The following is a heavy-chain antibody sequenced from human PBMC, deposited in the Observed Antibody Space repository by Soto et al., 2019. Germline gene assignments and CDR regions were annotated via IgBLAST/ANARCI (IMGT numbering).Heavy chain of an antibody. J-gene: IGHJ4*02. CDR3: AAGPRIMIAYDY. CDR1: GFTFSSYA. Sequence: GGSLRLSCAASGFTFSSYAMSWVRQAPGKGLEWVSAISGSGGSTYYADSVKGRFTISRDNSKNTLYLQMNSLRAEDTAVYYCAAGPRIMIAYDYWGQGTLVTVSS. D-gene: IGHD3-16*01. CDR2: ISGSGGST. V-gene: IGHV3-23*01.